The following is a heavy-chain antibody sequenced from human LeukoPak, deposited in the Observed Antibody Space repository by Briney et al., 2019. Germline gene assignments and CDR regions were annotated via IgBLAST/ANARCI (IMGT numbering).Heavy chain of an antibody. Sequence: SQTLSLTCTVSGGSISSPYWTWIRQPPGKGLEWIGYIYYGGSTDYSPSLKSRATISLDTSKNQFSLHLTSVTAADTAVYYCARQLAGLAPPGFIDSWGQGTLVTVSS. D-gene: IGHD3-3*02. V-gene: IGHV4-59*08. CDR1: GGSISSPY. CDR3: ARQLAGLAPPGFIDS. J-gene: IGHJ4*02. CDR2: IYYGGST.